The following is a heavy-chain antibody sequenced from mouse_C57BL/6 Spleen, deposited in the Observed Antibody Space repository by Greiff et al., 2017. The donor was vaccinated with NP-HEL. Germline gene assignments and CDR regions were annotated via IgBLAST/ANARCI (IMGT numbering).Heavy chain of an antibody. CDR1: GYTFTSYW. D-gene: IGHD2-2*01. CDR3: ARGLRGAMDY. Sequence: VQLKESGAELVKPGASVKMSCKASGYTFTSYWITWVKQRPGQGLEWIGDIYPGSGSTNYNEKFKSKATLTVDTSSSTAYMQLSSLTSEDSAVYYCARGLRGAMDYWGQGTSVTVSS. CDR2: IYPGSGST. V-gene: IGHV1-55*01. J-gene: IGHJ4*01.